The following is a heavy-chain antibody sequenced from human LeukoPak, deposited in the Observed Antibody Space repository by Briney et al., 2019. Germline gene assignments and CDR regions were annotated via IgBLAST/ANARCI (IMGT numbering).Heavy chain of an antibody. D-gene: IGHD6-19*01. CDR2: IYHSGCT. Sequence: SETLSLTCDVSGDSISSGYYWGWIRQPPGKGLEWIGSIYHSGCTTYNPSLKSRVTISADTSKNQFSLKVRSVTAADTAVYYCARNSSGWFFDYWGQGTLVTVSS. V-gene: IGHV4-38-2*01. CDR1: GDSISSGYY. J-gene: IGHJ4*02. CDR3: ARNSSGWFFDY.